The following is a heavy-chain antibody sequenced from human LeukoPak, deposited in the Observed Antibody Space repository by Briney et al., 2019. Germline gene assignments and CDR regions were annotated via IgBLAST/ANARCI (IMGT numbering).Heavy chain of an antibody. Sequence: PGRSLRLSCAASGFTFSSYAMHWVRQAPGKGLEWVAVISYDGSNKYYADSAKGRFTISRDNSKNTLYLQMNRLRAEDTAVYYCAAARYGWYFDLWGRGTLVTVSS. J-gene: IGHJ2*01. CDR3: AAARYGWYFDL. CDR2: ISYDGSNK. V-gene: IGHV3-30-3*01. CDR1: GFTFSSYA. D-gene: IGHD1-1*01.